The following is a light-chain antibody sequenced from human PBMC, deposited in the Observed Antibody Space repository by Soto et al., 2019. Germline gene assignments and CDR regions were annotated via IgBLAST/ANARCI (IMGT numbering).Light chain of an antibody. CDR3: QQYGSSSAT. CDR1: QSVAGDY. CDR2: SAY. V-gene: IGKV3-20*01. Sequence: DTVLTQSPGTLSLSPGERATLSCRASQSVAGDYLGWYQQKPGQAPRLLIYSAYRRASDIPDRFSGSGSGTVFTLTISSLETEDSAVYYCQQYGSSSATFGGGTKVEIK. J-gene: IGKJ4*01.